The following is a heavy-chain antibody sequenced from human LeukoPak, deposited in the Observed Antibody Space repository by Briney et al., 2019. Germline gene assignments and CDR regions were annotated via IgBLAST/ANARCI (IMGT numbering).Heavy chain of an antibody. V-gene: IGHV1-69*05. CDR1: GGTFSSYT. CDR2: IIPIFGTA. D-gene: IGHD3-16*01. J-gene: IGHJ6*03. Sequence: SVKVSCKASGGTFSSYTISWVRQAPGQGLEWMGRIIPIFGTANYAQKFQGRVTITTDESTNTAYMELSSLRSEDTAVYYCARGGSTDEAPYYYCYMDVWGKGTTVTVSS. CDR3: ARGGSTDEAPYYYCYMDV.